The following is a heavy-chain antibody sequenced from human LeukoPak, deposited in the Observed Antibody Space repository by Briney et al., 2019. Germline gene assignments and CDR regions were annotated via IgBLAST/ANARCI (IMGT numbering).Heavy chain of an antibody. CDR1: GFTFSHYE. Sequence: GGSLRLSCAASGFTFSHYEMNWVRQAPGKGLEWIPYINSPGTTIYYADSVKGRFTISRDNAKNSLYLQMNNLRAEDTAVYYCAREGRDDFWGQGTLVTVS. CDR2: INSPGTTI. CDR3: AREGRDDF. V-gene: IGHV3-48*03. J-gene: IGHJ4*02. D-gene: IGHD3-10*01.